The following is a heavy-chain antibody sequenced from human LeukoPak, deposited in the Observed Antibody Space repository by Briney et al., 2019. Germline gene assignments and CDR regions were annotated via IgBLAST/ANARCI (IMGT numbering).Heavy chain of an antibody. Sequence: PGGSLRLSCAASGFTFSSYAMSWVRQAPGKGLEWVSAISGSGGSTYYADSVKGRFTISRDNSKNTLYLQMNSLRAEDTAVYYYAKRGVPTTVVTPGWYFDLWGRGTLVTVSS. CDR3: AKRGVPTTVVTPGWYFDL. D-gene: IGHD4-23*01. CDR1: GFTFSSYA. CDR2: ISGSGGST. J-gene: IGHJ2*01. V-gene: IGHV3-23*01.